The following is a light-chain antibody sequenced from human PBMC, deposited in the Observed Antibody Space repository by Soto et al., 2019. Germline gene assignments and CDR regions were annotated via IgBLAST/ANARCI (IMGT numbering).Light chain of an antibody. V-gene: IGKV1-27*01. Sequence: DIQMTQSPSSLSASVGDRVTITCRASQGISNSLAWYQQKPGKVPKLLIYAASTLQSGVPSRFSGSGSGTDFTPTISSLQPEDVATYYCQKYDSAPTWTFGQGTKVEIK. CDR1: QGISNS. CDR2: AAS. J-gene: IGKJ1*01. CDR3: QKYDSAPTWT.